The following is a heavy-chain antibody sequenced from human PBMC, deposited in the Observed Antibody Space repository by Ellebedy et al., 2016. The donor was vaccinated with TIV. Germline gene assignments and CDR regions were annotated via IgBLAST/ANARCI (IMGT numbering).Heavy chain of an antibody. CDR3: ARAPLGNWFDP. V-gene: IGHV4-59*08. J-gene: IGHJ5*02. CDR1: GGSISSYY. Sequence: SETLSLXXTVSGGSISSYYWSWIRQPPGKGLEWIGYIYYSGSTNYNPSLKSRVTISVDTSKNQFSLKLSSVTAADTAVYYCARAPLGNWFDPWGQGTLVTVSS. CDR2: IYYSGST. D-gene: IGHD3-16*01.